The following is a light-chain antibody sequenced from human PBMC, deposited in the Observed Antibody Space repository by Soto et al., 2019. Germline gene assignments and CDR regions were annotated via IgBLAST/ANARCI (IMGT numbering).Light chain of an antibody. CDR2: GAS. V-gene: IGKV3-20*01. CDR1: QSVNSSY. J-gene: IGKJ1*01. CDR3: QQYGSSPSWT. Sequence: EIALTQSRGTLSLSPGERATLTCRASQSVNSSYLAWYQQKPGQAPRLLIYGASSRATGIPDRFSGSGSGTDFTLTISSLEPEDFAVYYCQQYGSSPSWTFGQGTKVEIK.